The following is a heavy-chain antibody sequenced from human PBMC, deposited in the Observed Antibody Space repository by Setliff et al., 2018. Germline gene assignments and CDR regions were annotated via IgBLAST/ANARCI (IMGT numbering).Heavy chain of an antibody. CDR3: ATRTFAVIPHSGLGLDYFYGMDV. J-gene: IGHJ6*02. V-gene: IGHV4-34*01. D-gene: IGHD2-21*01. CDR1: GDSFSDYY. Sequence: SETLSLTCAVYGDSFSDYYWSWIRQPPGKGLEWIGDIYKGGSTYYNPSLRSRVSMSLDTSKRQVSLNLNSVTAADTGVYYCATRTFAVIPHSGLGLDYFYGMDVWGRGTTVTVSS. CDR2: IYKGGST.